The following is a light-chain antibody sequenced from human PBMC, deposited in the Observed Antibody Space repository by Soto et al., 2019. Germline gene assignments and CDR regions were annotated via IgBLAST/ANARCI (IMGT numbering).Light chain of an antibody. J-gene: IGKJ1*01. V-gene: IGKV3-15*01. Sequence: EIVMTQSPATLSVSPGERATISCRASQSVSSNLALYQQKPGQAPRLLIYGASTRATGIPARFSGSGSGTEFTLTISSLQSEDFAVYYCQQYNNWPPTWTFGQGTKVDIK. CDR3: QQYNNWPPTWT. CDR2: GAS. CDR1: QSVSSN.